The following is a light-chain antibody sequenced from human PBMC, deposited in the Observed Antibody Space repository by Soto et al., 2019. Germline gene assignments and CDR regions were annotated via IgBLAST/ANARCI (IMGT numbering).Light chain of an antibody. J-gene: IGKJ1*01. Sequence: EIVVTQSPATLSVSPGERATLFCMASQSVSTNLAWYQQKPGQAPRLLSYGASTKATGIPARFSGSGSGTELTLTISSLQSEDFAFYYCEQYNNLPRTCGQGTKVEIK. CDR3: EQYNNLPRT. CDR2: GAS. V-gene: IGKV3-15*01. CDR1: QSVSTN.